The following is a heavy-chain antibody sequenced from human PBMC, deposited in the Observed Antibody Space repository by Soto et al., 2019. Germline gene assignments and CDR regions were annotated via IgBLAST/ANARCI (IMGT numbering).Heavy chain of an antibody. J-gene: IGHJ6*02. CDR3: ARGYSGYDLYYYYYGMDV. V-gene: IGHV4-39*01. CDR1: GGSISSSSYY. D-gene: IGHD5-12*01. Sequence: QLLESGPGLVKPSETLSLTCTVSGGSISSSSYYWGWIRQPPGKGLEWIGSIYYSGSTYYNPSLKSRVTISVDTSKNQFSLKLSSVTAADTAVYYCARGYSGYDLYYYYYGMDVWGQGTTVTVSS. CDR2: IYYSGST.